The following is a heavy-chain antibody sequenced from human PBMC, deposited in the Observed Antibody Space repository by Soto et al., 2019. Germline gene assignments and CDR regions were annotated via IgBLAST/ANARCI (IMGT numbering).Heavy chain of an antibody. CDR3: ASGAEVVPWFDP. CDR1: GYTFTSYD. J-gene: IGHJ5*02. D-gene: IGHD2-15*01. CDR2: MNPNSGNT. V-gene: IGHV1-8*01. Sequence: ASVKVSCKASGYTFTSYDINWVRQATGQGLEWMGWMNPNSGNTGYAQKFQGRVTMTRNTSISTAYMELSSLRSEDTAVYYCASGAEVVPWFDPWGQGTLVTVSS.